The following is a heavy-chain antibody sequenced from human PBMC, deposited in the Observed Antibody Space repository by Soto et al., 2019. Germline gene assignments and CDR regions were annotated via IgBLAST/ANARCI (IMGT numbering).Heavy chain of an antibody. V-gene: IGHV3-53*01. CDR3: ARQLFDAFAI. Sequence: EVQLVESGGGLIQPGESLTLSCAASGITVSSNFMNWVRQAPGKGLEWVSVIYSAGKTYYANSVKGRFVISRDNSKNTLLLQMKNLRADDTAVYYCARQLFDAFAIWGQGTMVTVSS. CDR2: IYSAGKT. CDR1: GITVSSNF. D-gene: IGHD5-18*01. J-gene: IGHJ3*02.